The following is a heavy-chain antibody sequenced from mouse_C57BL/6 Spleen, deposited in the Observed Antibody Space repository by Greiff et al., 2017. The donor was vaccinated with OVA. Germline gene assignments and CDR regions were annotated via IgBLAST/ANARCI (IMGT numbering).Heavy chain of an antibody. Sequence: VQLQQPGPELVKPGASVKLSCKASGYTFTSYWMHWVKQRPGQGLEWIGNINPSNGGTNYNEKFKSKATLTVDKSSSTAYMQLSSLTSEDSAVYYCATPYYYGSKGYWYFDVWGTGTTVTVSS. D-gene: IGHD1-1*01. J-gene: IGHJ1*03. CDR1: GYTFTSYW. CDR2: INPSNGGT. CDR3: ATPYYYGSKGYWYFDV. V-gene: IGHV1-53*01.